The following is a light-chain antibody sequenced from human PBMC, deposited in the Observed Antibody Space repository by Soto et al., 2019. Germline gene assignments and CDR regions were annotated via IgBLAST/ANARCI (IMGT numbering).Light chain of an antibody. CDR3: CSYAGSYTNGV. J-gene: IGLJ3*02. CDR2: EVS. V-gene: IGLV2-8*01. Sequence: QSALTQPPSASGSPGQSVTISCTGTSSDIGSYNFVSWYQQHPGKAPKVMLYEVSKRPSGVPDRFSGSKSGNTASLTISGLQAEDEADYYCCSYAGSYTNGVFGGGTQLTVL. CDR1: SSDIGSYNF.